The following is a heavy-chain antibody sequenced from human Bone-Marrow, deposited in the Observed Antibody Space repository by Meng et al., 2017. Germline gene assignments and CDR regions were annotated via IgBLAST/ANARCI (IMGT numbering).Heavy chain of an antibody. CDR3: AREDYGDSFDY. J-gene: IGHJ4*02. D-gene: IGHD4-17*01. Sequence: GESLKISCAASGFTFSSYEMNWVRQAPGKGLEWVSYISSSGSNIYYADSVKGRFTISRDNAKNSLYLQMNSLRAEDTAVYYCAREDYGDSFDYWGQGTLVTVSS. V-gene: IGHV3-48*03. CDR1: GFTFSSYE. CDR2: ISSSGSNI.